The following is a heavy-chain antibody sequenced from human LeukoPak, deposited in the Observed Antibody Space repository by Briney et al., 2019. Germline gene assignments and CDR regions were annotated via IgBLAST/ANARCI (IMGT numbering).Heavy chain of an antibody. J-gene: IGHJ4*02. CDR1: GFTVSSNY. D-gene: IGHD1-26*01. Sequence: GGSLRLSCAASGFTVSSNYMSWVRQAPGKGLEWVSSISSSSSYIYYADSVKGRFTISRDNSKNTLYLQMNSLRAEDTAVYYCAKDQAIVGATYFDYWGQGTLVTVSS. CDR2: ISSSSSYI. CDR3: AKDQAIVGATYFDY. V-gene: IGHV3-21*01.